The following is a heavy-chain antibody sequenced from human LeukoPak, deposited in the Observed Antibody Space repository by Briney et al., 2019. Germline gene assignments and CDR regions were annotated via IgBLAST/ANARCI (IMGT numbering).Heavy chain of an antibody. J-gene: IGHJ4*02. CDR2: IYYSGST. Sequence: SQTLSLTCTVSGGSISSYYWSWIRQPPGKGLEWIGYIYYSGSTNYSPSLKSRVTISVDTSKNQFSLKLSSVTAADTAVYYCARVTSRPGAYGDHFDYWGQGTLVTVSS. CDR1: GGSISSYY. V-gene: IGHV4-59*01. D-gene: IGHD4-17*01. CDR3: ARVTSRPGAYGDHFDY.